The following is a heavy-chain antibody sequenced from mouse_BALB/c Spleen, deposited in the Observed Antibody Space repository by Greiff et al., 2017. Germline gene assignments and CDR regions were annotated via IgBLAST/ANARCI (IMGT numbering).Heavy chain of an antibody. Sequence: VQLQQSGAELVKPGASVKLSCKASGYTFTSYYMYWVKQRPGQGLEWIGEINPSNGGTNFNEKFKSKATLTVDKSSSTAYMQLSSLTSEDSAVYYCTRKGDYGYVWFAYWGQGTLVTVSA. CDR2: INPSNGGT. CDR3: TRKGDYGYVWFAY. D-gene: IGHD1-2*01. CDR1: GYTFTSYY. V-gene: IGHV1S81*02. J-gene: IGHJ3*01.